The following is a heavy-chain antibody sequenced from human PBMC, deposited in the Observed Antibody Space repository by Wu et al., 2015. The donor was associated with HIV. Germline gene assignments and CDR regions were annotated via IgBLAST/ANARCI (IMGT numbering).Heavy chain of an antibody. CDR1: GGTFSNYA. J-gene: IGHJ6*03. CDR3: ASPHSSGSYYMDV. D-gene: IGHD6-19*01. Sequence: QVQLVQSGAEMKKPGSSVKVSCKPSGGTFSNYAISWVRQAPGQGLEWMGGIIPIFGTANYAQKFQGRVTITADESTSTAYMELSSLRSEDTAVYYCASPHSSGSYYMDVWGKGTTVIVSS. CDR2: IIPIFGTA. V-gene: IGHV1-69*12.